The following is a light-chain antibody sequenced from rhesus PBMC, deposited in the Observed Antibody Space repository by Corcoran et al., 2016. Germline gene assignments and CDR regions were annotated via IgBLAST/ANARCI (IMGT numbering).Light chain of an antibody. Sequence: QAALPQPRSVSGSPGQSVTISCTGTSSDIGGYNSVSWYQQHPGTAPKLMIYEVSKRPSGVSDRFSGSKSGNTASLTISGLQAEDEADYYCCSDAGRYTYIFGAGTRLTVL. CDR1: SSDIGGYNS. V-gene: IGLV2-32*01. J-gene: IGLJ1*01. CDR2: EVS. CDR3: CSDAGRYTYI.